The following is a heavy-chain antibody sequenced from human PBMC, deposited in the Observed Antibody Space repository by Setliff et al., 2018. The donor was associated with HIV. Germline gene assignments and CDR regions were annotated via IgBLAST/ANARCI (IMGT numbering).Heavy chain of an antibody. CDR3: VRDLLGGYNVVRYFDY. V-gene: IGHV1-69*13. CDR2: LISMFKIP. CDR1: GGTFRSQA. J-gene: IGHJ4*02. Sequence: ASVKVSCKTSGGTFRSQAISWVRQAPGQGLEWMGGLISMFKIPQIAQKFQGRVTITADESTSTAYMGLSSLTSEDTAVYYCVRDLLGGYNVVRYFDYWGQGTLVTVSS. D-gene: IGHD2-21*01.